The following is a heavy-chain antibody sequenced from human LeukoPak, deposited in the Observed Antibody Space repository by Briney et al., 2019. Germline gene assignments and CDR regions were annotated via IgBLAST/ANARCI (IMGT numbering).Heavy chain of an antibody. CDR1: GFTFDDYA. Sequence: PGGSLRLSCAASGFTFDDYAMHWVRQAPGKGLEWVSGISWNSGSTGYADSVKGRFTISRDNAKNSLYLQMNSLRAEDTALYYCAKDRAAGPAYFDYWGQGTLVTVSS. CDR3: AKDRAAGPAYFDY. CDR2: ISWNSGST. V-gene: IGHV3-9*01. J-gene: IGHJ4*02.